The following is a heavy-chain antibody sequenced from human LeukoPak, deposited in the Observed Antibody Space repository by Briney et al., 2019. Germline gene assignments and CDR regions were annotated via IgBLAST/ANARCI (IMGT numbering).Heavy chain of an antibody. J-gene: IGHJ3*02. CDR2: ISSSSSTI. CDR3: ARSREYYHSSAYSDAFDI. D-gene: IGHD3-22*01. Sequence: GGSLRLSCAASGFTLSNYNMNWVRQAPGEGLEWVSYISSSSSTIYYADSVKGRFTISRNNAKNSLYLQMNSLRAEDTAVYYCARSREYYHSSAYSDAFDIWGQGTMVAVSS. CDR1: GFTLSNYN. V-gene: IGHV3-48*01.